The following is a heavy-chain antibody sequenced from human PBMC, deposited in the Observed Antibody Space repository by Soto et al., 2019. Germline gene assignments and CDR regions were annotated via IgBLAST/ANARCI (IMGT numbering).Heavy chain of an antibody. J-gene: IGHJ6*03. CDR2: IYYSGST. CDR3: AREVMTTVTTNYYYYMDL. V-gene: IGHV4-59*01. Sequence: PSETLSLTCTVSGGSISSYYWSWIRQPPGKGLEWIGYIYYSGSTNYNPSLKSRVTISVDTSKNQFSLKLSSVTAADTAVYYCAREVMTTVTTNYYYYMDLWGKGTTVTVSS. D-gene: IGHD4-17*01. CDR1: GGSISSYY.